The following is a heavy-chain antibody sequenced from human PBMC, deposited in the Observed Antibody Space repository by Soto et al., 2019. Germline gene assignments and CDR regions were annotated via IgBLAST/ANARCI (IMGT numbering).Heavy chain of an antibody. Sequence: GGSLRLSCAASGFTVSSKYMTWVRQAPGKGLEWVSLIQSGGTTYYADSVKGRFTISRDTSENTLHLQMDSLRVEDTAVYYCARDDVLCDGGRCYGIPLDFWGKGTTVTVSS. CDR1: GFTVSSKY. D-gene: IGHD2-15*01. J-gene: IGHJ6*04. CDR3: ARDDVLCDGGRCYGIPLDF. CDR2: IQSGGTT. V-gene: IGHV3-66*01.